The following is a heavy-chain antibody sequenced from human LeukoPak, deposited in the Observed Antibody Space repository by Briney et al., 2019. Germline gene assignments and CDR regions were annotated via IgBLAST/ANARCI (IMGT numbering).Heavy chain of an antibody. D-gene: IGHD6-25*01. CDR1: GASFSGYS. CDR3: ARERVVSDYNWFDP. Sequence: SETLSLTCAVHGASFSGYSWNWVRQPPGKGLEWIGEVNRVGNTIYNPSLKSRVTISIDTSTTQFSLRLSSVTVADTAVYFCARERVVSDYNWFDPWGQGTLVTVSS. CDR2: VNRVGNT. V-gene: IGHV4-34*01. J-gene: IGHJ5*02.